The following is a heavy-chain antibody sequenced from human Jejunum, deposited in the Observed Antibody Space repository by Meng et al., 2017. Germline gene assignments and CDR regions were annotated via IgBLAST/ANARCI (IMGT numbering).Heavy chain of an antibody. CDR1: GFTFSIYW. D-gene: IGHD1-26*01. Sequence: GESQKISCAASGFTFSIYWMHWVRQAPGKGLVWVSRINKDGSSTSYADSVKGRFTISRDNAKNTLYLQMNSLRAEDTAVYYCARDSPSVGATSDYWGQGTLVTVSS. CDR2: INKDGSST. CDR3: ARDSPSVGATSDY. V-gene: IGHV3-74*01. J-gene: IGHJ4*02.